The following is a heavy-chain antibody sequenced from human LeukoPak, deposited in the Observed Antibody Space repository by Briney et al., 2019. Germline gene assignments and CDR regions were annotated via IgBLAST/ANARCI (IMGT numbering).Heavy chain of an antibody. D-gene: IGHD1-26*01. CDR3: ARQSGSHWFVPSIDY. V-gene: IGHV4-39*01. J-gene: IGHJ4*02. CDR1: GGSISSSSYY. CDR2: IYYSGST. Sequence: SETLSLTCTVSGGSISSSSYYWGWIRQPPGTGLEWIGSIYYSGSTYYNPSLKSRVTISVDTSKNQFSLKLSSVTAADTAVYYCARQSGSHWFVPSIDYWGQGTLVTVSS.